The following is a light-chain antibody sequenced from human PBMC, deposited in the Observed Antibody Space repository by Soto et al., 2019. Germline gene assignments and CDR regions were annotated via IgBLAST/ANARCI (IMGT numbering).Light chain of an antibody. CDR1: SSDVGGYNY. J-gene: IGLJ1*01. CDR3: CSYAGSYTFVV. CDR2: DVS. V-gene: IGLV2-11*01. Sequence: SVLTQPRSVSGSPVQSVTISCTGTSSDVGGYNYVSWYQQHPGKAPKLMIYDVSKRPSGVPDRFSGSKSGNTASLTISGLQAEDEADYYCCSYAGSYTFVVFGTGTKVTVL.